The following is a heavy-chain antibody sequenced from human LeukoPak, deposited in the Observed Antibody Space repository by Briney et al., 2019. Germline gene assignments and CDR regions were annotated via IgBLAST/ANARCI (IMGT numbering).Heavy chain of an antibody. J-gene: IGHJ4*02. D-gene: IGHD3-10*01. CDR1: GFTFSSYW. Sequence: GGSLRLSCAASGFTFSSYWMHWVRQAPGKGLVWVSHINSDGSSTSYADSVKGRFTISRDNAKNTLYLQMNSLRPEDTAVYYCAKHYYGSGSQKYYFDYWGQGTLVTVSS. V-gene: IGHV3-74*01. CDR2: INSDGSST. CDR3: AKHYYGSGSQKYYFDY.